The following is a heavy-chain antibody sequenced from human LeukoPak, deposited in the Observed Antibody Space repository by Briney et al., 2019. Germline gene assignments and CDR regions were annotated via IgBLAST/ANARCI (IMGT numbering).Heavy chain of an antibody. V-gene: IGHV1-18*01. D-gene: IGHD3-10*01. Sequence: ASVKVSCKASGYTFDTYGISWVRQAPGQGLEWMGWTSGYNGHRKYAQKFHNRVTLTTDTSTSTAYMEMRSLRSDDTAVYYCARIQSAGTSDAFDIWGQGTMLTVS. CDR2: TSGYNGHR. CDR3: ARIQSAGTSDAFDI. CDR1: GYTFDTYG. J-gene: IGHJ3*02.